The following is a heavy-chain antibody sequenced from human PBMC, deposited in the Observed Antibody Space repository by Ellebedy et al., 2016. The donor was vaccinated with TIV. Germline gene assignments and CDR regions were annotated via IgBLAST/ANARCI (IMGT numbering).Heavy chain of an antibody. Sequence: AASVKVSCKASGYTFTSYGISWVRQAPGQGLEWMGWISAYNGNTNYAQKLQGRVTMTTDTSTSTAYMELRSLRSDDTAVYYCAREADIVATTDFDYWGQGTLVTVSS. CDR3: AREADIVATTDFDY. D-gene: IGHD5-12*01. J-gene: IGHJ4*02. CDR1: GYTFTSYG. CDR2: ISAYNGNT. V-gene: IGHV1-18*01.